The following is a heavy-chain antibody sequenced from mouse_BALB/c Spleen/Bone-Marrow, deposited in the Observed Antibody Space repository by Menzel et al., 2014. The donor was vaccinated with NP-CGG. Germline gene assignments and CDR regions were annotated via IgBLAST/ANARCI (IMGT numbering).Heavy chain of an antibody. CDR1: GYTFTDYA. V-gene: IGHV1-67*01. CDR2: ISTXSGNT. D-gene: IGHD1-1*01. Sequence: QVQLQQSGPELVRPGASVKISCKGSGYTFTDYAMHWVKQSHAKSLEWIGVISTXSGNTNYNQKFKGKATMTVDKSSSTAYMELARLTSDDSAIYCCARRGYGSSPFDYWGQGTTLTVSS. CDR3: ARRGYGSSPFDY. J-gene: IGHJ2*01.